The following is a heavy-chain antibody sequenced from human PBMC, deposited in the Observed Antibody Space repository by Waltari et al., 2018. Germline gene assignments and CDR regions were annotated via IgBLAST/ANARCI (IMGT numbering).Heavy chain of an antibody. D-gene: IGHD4-17*01. CDR3: ARSDGDYVHGGFDI. CDR1: GYSISSGYY. Sequence: QVQLQESGPGLVKPSETLSLTCAASGYSISSGYYWGWIRQPPGKGLEWIGSIYHSGSTYYNPSLKSRVTISVDTSKNQFSLKLSSVTAADTAVYYCARSDGDYVHGGFDIWGQGTMVTVSS. J-gene: IGHJ3*02. CDR2: IYHSGST. V-gene: IGHV4-38-2*01.